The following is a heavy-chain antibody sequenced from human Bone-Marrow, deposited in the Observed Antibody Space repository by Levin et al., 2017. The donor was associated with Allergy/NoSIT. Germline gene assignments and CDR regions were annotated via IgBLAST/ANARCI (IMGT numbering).Heavy chain of an antibody. D-gene: IGHD2-15*01. Sequence: LSLTCAASGFTFSDYYMTWIRRAPGKGLECVSYISTGSSTTYYAESVKGRFTISRDNAKNSLYLQMHSLGAEDVAVYYCARYRLGYCSGGRCYSPYSYYGMDVWGQGTTVTVSS. CDR3: ARYRLGYCSGGRCYSPYSYYGMDV. CDR1: GFTFSDYY. J-gene: IGHJ6*02. V-gene: IGHV3-11*01. CDR2: ISTGSSTT.